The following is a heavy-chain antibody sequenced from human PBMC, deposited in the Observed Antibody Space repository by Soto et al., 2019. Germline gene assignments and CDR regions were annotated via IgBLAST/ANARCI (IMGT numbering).Heavy chain of an antibody. D-gene: IGHD6-6*01. V-gene: IGHV5-51*01. Sequence: PGESLKISCKGSGFSFTSYWIAWVRQMPGKGLEWVGIIYPGDSNTRYSPSFQGQVTISADKSINTAYLQWSSLKASDTAMYYCARPSREYQLPSFDYWGQGTLVTVSS. J-gene: IGHJ4*02. CDR3: ARPSREYQLPSFDY. CDR1: GFSFTSYW. CDR2: IYPGDSNT.